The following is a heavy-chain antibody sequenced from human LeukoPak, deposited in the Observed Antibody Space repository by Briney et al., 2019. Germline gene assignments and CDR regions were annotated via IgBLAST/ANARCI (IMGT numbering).Heavy chain of an antibody. V-gene: IGHV3-23*01. J-gene: IGHJ4*02. CDR3: TRGTIFGVVIIRAGPPDY. D-gene: IGHD3-3*01. CDR2: ISGSGGST. Sequence: RPGGSLRLSCAASGFTFSSYAMSWVRQAPGKGLEWVSAISGSGGSTYYADSVKGRFTISRDNSKNTLYLQMNSMRVEDTAVYYCTRGTIFGVVIIRAGPPDYWGQGTLVTVSS. CDR1: GFTFSSYA.